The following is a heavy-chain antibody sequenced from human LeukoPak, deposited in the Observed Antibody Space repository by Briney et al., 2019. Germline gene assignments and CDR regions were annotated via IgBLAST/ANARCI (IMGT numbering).Heavy chain of an antibody. J-gene: IGHJ4*02. V-gene: IGHV3-30*04. CDR2: ISNDGRQ. D-gene: IGHD2-8*01. CDR3: ARDGGYTNGHPFDY. Sequence: PGGSLRLSCAASGFTFSSRSMHCVRQAPGKGLEWVALISNDGRQYYADSVKGRFTITRDNSKNTVYLQMNSLSVEDTAVYFCARDGGYTNGHPFDYWGQGTLVTVSS. CDR1: GFTFSSRS.